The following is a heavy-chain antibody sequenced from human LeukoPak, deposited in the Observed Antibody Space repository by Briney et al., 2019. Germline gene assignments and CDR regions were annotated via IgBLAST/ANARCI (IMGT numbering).Heavy chain of an antibody. V-gene: IGHV3-30*18. CDR1: GFTFNDYV. J-gene: IGHJ5*02. CDR3: AKSGENVLRFLEWLLSDWFDP. Sequence: GGSLRLSCVVSGFTFNDYVVHWVRQAPGKGLEWVAVISYDGSNKYYADSVKGRFTISRDNSKNTLYLQMNSLRAEDTAVYYCAKSGENVLRFLEWLLSDWFDPWGQGTLVTVSS. CDR2: ISYDGSNK. D-gene: IGHD3-3*01.